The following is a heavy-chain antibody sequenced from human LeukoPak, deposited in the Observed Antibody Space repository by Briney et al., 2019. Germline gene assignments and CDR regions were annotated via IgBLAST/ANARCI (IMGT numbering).Heavy chain of an antibody. J-gene: IGHJ4*02. Sequence: ASVKVSCKASGYTFSGYYLHWVRQAPGQGLEWMGRINPNSGGTNYAQKFQGRVTMTRDTSISTAYMELSRLRSDDTAMYYCAIAYDFGSGFLWDYWGQGTLVTVSS. CDR1: GYTFSGYY. CDR2: INPNSGGT. D-gene: IGHD3-3*01. CDR3: AIAYDFGSGFLWDY. V-gene: IGHV1-2*06.